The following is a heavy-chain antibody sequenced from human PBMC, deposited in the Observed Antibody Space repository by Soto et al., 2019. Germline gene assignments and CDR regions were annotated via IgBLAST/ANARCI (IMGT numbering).Heavy chain of an antibody. V-gene: IGHV3-33*01. Sequence: GGSLRLSCEGSGFPFRSYGIQWVRQAPGKGLEWLGLIWNDGSHAYYADSVKGRFTISRDNSKNTVFLQVSNLRAEDTAVYFCARAQTDIGGYSDSWRQGTLVTVSS. D-gene: IGHD2-15*01. CDR1: GFPFRSYG. CDR2: IWNDGSHA. J-gene: IGHJ4*02. CDR3: ARAQTDIGGYSDS.